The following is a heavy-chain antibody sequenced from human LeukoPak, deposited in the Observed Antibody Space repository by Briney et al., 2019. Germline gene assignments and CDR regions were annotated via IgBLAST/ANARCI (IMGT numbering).Heavy chain of an antibody. CDR3: AKYFYASVSFDA. CDR2: IWYDGTNK. D-gene: IGHD3-10*01. V-gene: IGHV3-33*06. CDR1: GFTFRDYG. J-gene: IGHJ5*02. Sequence: GRSLRLSCAASGFTFRDYGMHWVRQAPGKGLEWVALIWYDGTNKDYADSVKGRFTISRDNSKNTLYLQMNSLRAEDTAIYYCAKYFYASVSFDAWGQGTLVTVSS.